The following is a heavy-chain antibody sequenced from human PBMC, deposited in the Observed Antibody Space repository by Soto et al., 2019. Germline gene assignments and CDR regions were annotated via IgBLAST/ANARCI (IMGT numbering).Heavy chain of an antibody. CDR3: AHSPLYYDILTGYQRPNWFDP. CDR1: GFSLSTSGVG. Sequence: SGPTLVNPTQTLTLTCTFSGFSLSTSGVGVGWIRQPPGKALEWLALIYWDDDKRYSPSLKSRLTITKDTSKNQVVLTMTNMDPVDTATYYCAHSPLYYDILTGYQRPNWFDPWGQATLVTVSS. CDR2: IYWDDDK. D-gene: IGHD3-9*01. J-gene: IGHJ5*02. V-gene: IGHV2-5*02.